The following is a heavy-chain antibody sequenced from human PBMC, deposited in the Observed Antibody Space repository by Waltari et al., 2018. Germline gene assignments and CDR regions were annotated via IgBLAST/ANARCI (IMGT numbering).Heavy chain of an antibody. Sequence: QVQLVESGGGVVQPGRSLRLSCAASGFTFSSYGMHWVRQAPDKGLEGVAVIWYDGSNKYYADSVKGRFTIYRDNSKNTLYLQMNSLRAEDTAVYYCARWGGQLGYYGMDVWGQGTTVTVSS. V-gene: IGHV3-33*01. CDR3: ARWGGQLGYYGMDV. J-gene: IGHJ6*02. CDR1: GFTFSSYG. CDR2: IWYDGSNK. D-gene: IGHD6-6*01.